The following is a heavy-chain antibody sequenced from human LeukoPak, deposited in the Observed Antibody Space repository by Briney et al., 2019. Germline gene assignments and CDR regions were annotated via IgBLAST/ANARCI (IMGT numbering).Heavy chain of an antibody. CDR1: GFTFDDYA. J-gene: IGHJ3*02. CDR2: ISWNSGSI. V-gene: IGHV3-9*01. Sequence: PGGSLRLSCAASGFTFDDYAMHWVRHAPGKGLEWVSGISWNSGSIGYADSVKGRFTISRDNAKNSLYLQMNSLRAEDTALYYCAKDTRRDGYKYGFEAFDIWGQGTMVTVSS. D-gene: IGHD5-24*01. CDR3: AKDTRRDGYKYGFEAFDI.